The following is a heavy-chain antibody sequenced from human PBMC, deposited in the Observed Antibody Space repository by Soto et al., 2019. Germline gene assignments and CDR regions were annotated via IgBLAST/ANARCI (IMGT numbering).Heavy chain of an antibody. V-gene: IGHV4-31*03. CDR3: ASRSDPDDSSGYPY. Sequence: SETLSLTCTVSCGSISSCGYYWSWIRQLPGKGLEWIGYIYYSGFTYYNPSLKSRVTISVDTSKNQFSLKLGSVTAADTAVYYCASRSDPDDSSGYPYWAQGTLVTVS. D-gene: IGHD3-22*01. CDR1: CGSISSCGYY. J-gene: IGHJ4*02. CDR2: IYYSGFT.